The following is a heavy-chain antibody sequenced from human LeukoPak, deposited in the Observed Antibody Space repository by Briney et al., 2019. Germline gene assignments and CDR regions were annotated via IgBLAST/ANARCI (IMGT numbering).Heavy chain of an antibody. CDR1: GFTFSSSG. CDR3: ARDGSYDYVWGSPDY. CDR2: ISGSGGST. V-gene: IGHV3-23*01. Sequence: GGSLRLSCAASGFTFSSSGMSWVRQAPGKGLEWVSAISGSGGSTYYADSVKGRFTISGDNSKNTLYLQMNSLRAEDTAVYYCARDGSYDYVWGSPDYWGQGTLVTVSS. D-gene: IGHD3-16*01. J-gene: IGHJ4*02.